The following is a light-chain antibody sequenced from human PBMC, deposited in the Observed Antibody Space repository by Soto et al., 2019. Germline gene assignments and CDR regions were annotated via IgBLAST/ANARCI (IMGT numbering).Light chain of an antibody. CDR1: QSVSRRY. CDR3: QQYGSSPWT. J-gene: IGKJ1*01. Sequence: EIVLTQSPGTLSLSPGERASLSCRASQSVSRRYLAWYQQKPGQAPRLLIYDASSRATGVPDRFSGSGSGTDFTLTISRLESEDFEVYYCQQYGSSPWTFGQGTKVDI. V-gene: IGKV3-20*01. CDR2: DAS.